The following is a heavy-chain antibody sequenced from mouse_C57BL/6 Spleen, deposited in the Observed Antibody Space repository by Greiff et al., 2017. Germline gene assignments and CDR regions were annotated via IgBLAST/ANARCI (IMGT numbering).Heavy chain of an antibody. J-gene: IGHJ4*01. CDR3: TRSAYSYAMDY. D-gene: IGHD2-10*01. CDR1: GYTFTDYE. Sequence: VQLQQSGAELVRPGASVTLSCKASGYTFTDYEMHWVKQTPVHGLEWIGAIDPETGGTAYNQKFKGKAILTADKSSSTAYMELRSLTSEDSAVYYCTRSAYSYAMDYWGQGTSVTVSS. V-gene: IGHV1-15*01. CDR2: IDPETGGT.